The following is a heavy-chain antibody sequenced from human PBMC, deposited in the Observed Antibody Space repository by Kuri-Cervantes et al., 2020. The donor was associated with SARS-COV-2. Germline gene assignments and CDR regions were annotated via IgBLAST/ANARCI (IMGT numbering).Heavy chain of an antibody. Sequence: ASVKVSCKASGYTFTHYAINWVRQAPGQGLEWMGWINTNTGNPTYAQGFTGRFVFSLDTSVSTAYLQISSLKAEDTAVYYCAPGELLYHGWFDPWGQGTLVTVSS. CDR2: INTNTGNP. CDR3: APGELLYHGWFDP. J-gene: IGHJ5*02. CDR1: GYTFTHYA. V-gene: IGHV7-4-1*02. D-gene: IGHD3-10*01.